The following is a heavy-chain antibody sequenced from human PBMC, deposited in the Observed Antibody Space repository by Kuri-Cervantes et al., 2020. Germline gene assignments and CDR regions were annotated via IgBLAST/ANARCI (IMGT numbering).Heavy chain of an antibody. Sequence: GGSLRLSCAASGFTINNYAMNWVRQAPGKGLEWVAVISYDGSNKYYADSVKGRFTISRDNSKNTLYLQMNSLRAEDTAVYYCAKQITAWDYYYGMDVWGQGTTVTVSS. CDR3: AKQITAWDYYYGMDV. J-gene: IGHJ6*02. V-gene: IGHV3-30*18. CDR1: GFTINNYA. CDR2: ISYDGSNK. D-gene: IGHD3-16*01.